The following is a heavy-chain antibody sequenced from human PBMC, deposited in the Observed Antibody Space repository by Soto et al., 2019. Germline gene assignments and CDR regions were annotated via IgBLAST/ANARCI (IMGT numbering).Heavy chain of an antibody. J-gene: IGHJ4*02. CDR1: GFTFADYA. CDR2: ISWNTGSI. V-gene: IGHV3-9*01. D-gene: IGHD3-16*02. Sequence: GGSLRLSCAASGFTFADYAMHWVRQAPGKGLEWVSGISWNTGSIGYADSVKGRFTISRDNAKNSLYLQMNSLRAEDTALYYCAKDKWEVSYYFDYWGQGTLVTVSS. CDR3: AKDKWEVSYYFDY.